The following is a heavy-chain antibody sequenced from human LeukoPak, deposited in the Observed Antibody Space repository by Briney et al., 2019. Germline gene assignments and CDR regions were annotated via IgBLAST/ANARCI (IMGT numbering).Heavy chain of an antibody. CDR3: AKVSGFKITFGGVLD. Sequence: GGSLRLSCAASGFTFSNYGMHWVREAPGKGLEWVAVISYDGSNKYYAESVKGRFTISRDNSKNTVYLQMNGLRPEDTAVFYCAKVSGFKITFGGVLDWGQGTPVTVSS. D-gene: IGHD3-16*02. V-gene: IGHV3-30*18. J-gene: IGHJ4*02. CDR2: ISYDGSNK. CDR1: GFTFSNYG.